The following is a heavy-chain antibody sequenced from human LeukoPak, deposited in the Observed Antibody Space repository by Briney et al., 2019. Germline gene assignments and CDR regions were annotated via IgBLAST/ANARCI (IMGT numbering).Heavy chain of an antibody. CDR2: INHSGST. CDR1: GGSFSGYY. CDR3: ARGPTVDYYDSSGYFLVPFDI. Sequence: SETLSLTCAVYGGSFSGYYWSWIRQPPGKGLEWIGEINHSGSTNYNPSLKSRVTISVDTSKNQFSLKLSSVTAADTAVYYCARGPTVDYYDSSGYFLVPFDIWGQGTMVTVSS. J-gene: IGHJ3*02. D-gene: IGHD3-22*01. V-gene: IGHV4-34*01.